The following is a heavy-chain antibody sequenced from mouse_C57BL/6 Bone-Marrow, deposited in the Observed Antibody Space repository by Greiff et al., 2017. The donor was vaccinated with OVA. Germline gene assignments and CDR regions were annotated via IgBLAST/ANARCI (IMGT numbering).Heavy chain of an antibody. Sequence: VQLKESGPELVKPGASVKIPCKASGYTFTDYNMDWVKQSHGKSLEWIGDINPNNGGTIYNQKFKGKATLTVDKSSSTAYMELRSLTSEDTAVYYCALTGPEFAYWGQGTLVTVSA. CDR1: GYTFTDYN. D-gene: IGHD4-1*01. J-gene: IGHJ3*01. CDR3: ALTGPEFAY. V-gene: IGHV1-18*01. CDR2: INPNNGGT.